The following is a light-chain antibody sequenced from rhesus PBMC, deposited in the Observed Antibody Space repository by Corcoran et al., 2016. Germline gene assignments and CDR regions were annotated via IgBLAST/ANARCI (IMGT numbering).Light chain of an antibody. Sequence: DIQMTQSPSSLSASVGDRVTITCRASQGISSCLNWYQQKPGKAPKLLIYNANRLESGVPSRFSGSGSGTEFTLIISRLQPEDFATYYCQQYNSLPLTFGGGTKVEIK. CDR3: QQYNSLPLT. V-gene: IGKV1-32*01. CDR1: QGISSC. CDR2: NAN. J-gene: IGKJ4*01.